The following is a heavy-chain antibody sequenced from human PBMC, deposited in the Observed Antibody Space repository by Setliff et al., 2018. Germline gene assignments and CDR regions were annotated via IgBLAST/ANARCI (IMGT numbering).Heavy chain of an antibody. CDR1: GYTFTDYG. Sequence: EASVKVSCKASGYTFTDYGITWVRQAPGQGLEWMGWISGYTGNTNYAHKLQGRVTLTTDTSTGTAYMELRSLRSDDTAVYYCSRLVRYCTVTSCQRASGGEHWGQGALVTVSS. J-gene: IGHJ1*01. CDR2: ISGYTGNT. D-gene: IGHD2-8*02. CDR3: SRLVRYCTVTSCQRASGGEH. V-gene: IGHV1-18*01.